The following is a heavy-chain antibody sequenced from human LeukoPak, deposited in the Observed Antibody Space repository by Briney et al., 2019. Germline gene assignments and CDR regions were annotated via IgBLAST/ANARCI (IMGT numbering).Heavy chain of an antibody. Sequence: SETLSPTCTVSGGSISSYYWSWIRQPPGKGLEWIGYIYYSGSTNYNPSLKSRVTISVDTSKNQFSLKLSSVTAADTAVYYCARALGGYYYDYWGQGTLVTVSS. V-gene: IGHV4-59*01. D-gene: IGHD3-22*01. CDR3: ARALGGYYYDY. J-gene: IGHJ4*02. CDR1: GGSISSYY. CDR2: IYYSGST.